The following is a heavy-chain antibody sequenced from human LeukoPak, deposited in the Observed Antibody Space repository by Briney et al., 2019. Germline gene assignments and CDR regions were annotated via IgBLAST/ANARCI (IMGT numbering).Heavy chain of an antibody. Sequence: GGSLRLSCAASGLTFSSHWMHWVRQAPGKGLVWVSRITNDGSSTTYADSVKGRFTISRDNAKSSLYLQMNSLRAEDTAVYYCARVRFSLKYYYYYGMDVWGQGTTVTVSS. V-gene: IGHV3-74*01. CDR3: ARVRFSLKYYYYYGMDV. D-gene: IGHD3-3*01. CDR1: GLTFSSHW. CDR2: ITNDGSST. J-gene: IGHJ6*02.